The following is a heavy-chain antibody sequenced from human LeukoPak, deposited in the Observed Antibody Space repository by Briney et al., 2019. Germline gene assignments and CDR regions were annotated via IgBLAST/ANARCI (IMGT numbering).Heavy chain of an antibody. V-gene: IGHV3-30*03. J-gene: IGHJ4*02. CDR2: ISYDGSNK. CDR3: AIWPPYYYDSSGYPHDLVG. D-gene: IGHD3-22*01. CDR1: GFSFTSYG. Sequence: PGRSLRLPCAASGFSFTSYGMNWVRQAPGKGLEWVAVISYDGSNKYYADSVKGRFTISRDNSKNTLYLQMNSLRAEDTAVYYCAIWPPYYYDSSGYPHDLVGWGQGTLVTVSS.